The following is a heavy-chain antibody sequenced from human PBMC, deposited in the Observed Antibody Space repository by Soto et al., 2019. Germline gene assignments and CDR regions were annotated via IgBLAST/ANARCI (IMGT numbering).Heavy chain of an antibody. CDR2: IHQDGSEK. J-gene: IGHJ6*01. V-gene: IGHV3-7*01. CDR1: RFTFSTYW. Sequence: EVQLVESGGGLVQPGGSLRLSCAASRFTFSTYWMTWVRQAPGKGLEWVANIHQDGSEKYYMDSVKGRFTISRDNVKNSVYLQMTSLRAEDTAVYRCAGGNALDVWGQGTTVTVSS. CDR3: AGGNALDV.